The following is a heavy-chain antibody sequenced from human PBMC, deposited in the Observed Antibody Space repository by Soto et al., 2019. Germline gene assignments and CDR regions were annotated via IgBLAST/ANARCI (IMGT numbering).Heavy chain of an antibody. CDR2: ISGSGSST. CDR3: GQAQSSRSPTTGFDA. D-gene: IGHD5-12*01. J-gene: IGHJ5*02. V-gene: IGHV3-23*01. CDR1: GFTFSSYA. Sequence: GGSLRLSCAASGFTFSSYAMSWFRQAPGKGLEWVSGISGSGSSTYYGDSVKCRFTISRDNSKNTLYLQMNHLRAEDTAGYYLGQAQSSRSPTTGFDAWGQGTLVTV.